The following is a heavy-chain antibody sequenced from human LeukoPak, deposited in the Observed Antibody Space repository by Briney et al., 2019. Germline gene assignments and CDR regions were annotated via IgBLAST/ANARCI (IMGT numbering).Heavy chain of an antibody. CDR1: GGSVSSGSYY. CDR2: IYYSGST. D-gene: IGHD6-6*01. Sequence: QPSETLSLTCTVSGGSVSSGSYYWSWIRQPPGKGLEWIGYIYYSGSTNYNPSLKSRVTISVDTSKNQFSLKLSFVTAADTAVYYCARVPPSIAAPVGWGQGTLVTVSS. V-gene: IGHV4-61*01. J-gene: IGHJ4*02. CDR3: ARVPPSIAAPVG.